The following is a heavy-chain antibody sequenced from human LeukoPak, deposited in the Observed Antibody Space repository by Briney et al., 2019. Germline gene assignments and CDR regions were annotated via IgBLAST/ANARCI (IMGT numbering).Heavy chain of an antibody. V-gene: IGHV3-30*02. J-gene: IGHJ4*02. CDR3: AKGYCSGSWYNGVYY. CDR2: IRFDGTNK. D-gene: IGHD2-15*01. CDR1: GFTFSTYG. Sequence: GGYLRLSCAASGFTFSTYGMHWVRQAPGKGLEWVAFIRFDGTNKYYADSVKGRFAISRDSSKKTLYLQMNSLRAEDTAVYYCAKGYCSGSWYNGVYYLGQGTLVTVSS.